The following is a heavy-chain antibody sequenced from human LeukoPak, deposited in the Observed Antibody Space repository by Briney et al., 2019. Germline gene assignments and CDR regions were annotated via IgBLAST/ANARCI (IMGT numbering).Heavy chain of an antibody. D-gene: IGHD6-19*01. Sequence: PSETLSLTCTVSGGSISSYYWSWIRQPPGKGLEWIGYIYYSGSTNYNPSLKSRVTISVDTSKNQFSLKLSSVTAADTAVYYCARVSGQWLVIDYWGQGTLVTVSS. CDR2: IYYSGST. CDR3: ARVSGQWLVIDY. CDR1: GGSISSYY. V-gene: IGHV4-59*08. J-gene: IGHJ4*02.